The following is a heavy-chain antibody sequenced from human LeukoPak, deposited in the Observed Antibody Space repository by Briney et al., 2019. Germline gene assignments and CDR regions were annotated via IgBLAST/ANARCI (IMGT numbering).Heavy chain of an antibody. D-gene: IGHD3-22*01. Sequence: SETLSLTCAVYGGSFSGYYWSWIRQPPGKGLEWIGEINHSGSTNYNPSLKSRVTISVDTSKNQFSLKLSSVTAADTAVYYCARGRGSGCYSTHAFDIWGQGTMVTVSS. J-gene: IGHJ3*02. CDR1: GGSFSGYY. CDR2: INHSGST. CDR3: ARGRGSGCYSTHAFDI. V-gene: IGHV4-34*01.